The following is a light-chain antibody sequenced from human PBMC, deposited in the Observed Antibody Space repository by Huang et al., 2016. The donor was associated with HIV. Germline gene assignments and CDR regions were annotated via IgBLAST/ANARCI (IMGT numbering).Light chain of an antibody. Sequence: EIVMTQSPATLSVSPGERATLSCRASQSVSNNLAGYQQKPCQAPRLLIYGASSRAIGLPARLSGSGSGTEFTLTISSLQSEDFALYFCQQYNDWPPLTFGGGTKVEIK. V-gene: IGKV3-15*01. CDR1: QSVSNN. CDR3: QQYNDWPPLT. CDR2: GAS. J-gene: IGKJ4*01.